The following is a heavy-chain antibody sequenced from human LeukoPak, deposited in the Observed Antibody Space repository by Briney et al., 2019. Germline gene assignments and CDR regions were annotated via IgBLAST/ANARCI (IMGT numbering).Heavy chain of an antibody. V-gene: IGHV1-24*01. D-gene: IGHD4-11*01. CDR2: FDPEDGET. J-gene: IGHJ1*01. CDR1: GYTLTELS. Sequence: GASVKVSCKVSGYTLTELSMHWVRQAPGKGLEWMGGFDPEDGETIYAQKFQGRVTMTEDTSTDTAYMELRSLRSDDTAVYYCARDKAVTTELTQYFQHWGQGTLVTVSS. CDR3: ARDKAVTTELTQYFQH.